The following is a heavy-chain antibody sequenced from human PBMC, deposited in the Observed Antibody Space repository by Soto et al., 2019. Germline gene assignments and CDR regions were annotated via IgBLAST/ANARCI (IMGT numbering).Heavy chain of an antibody. Sequence: PXATLCLTSAVSGDSISSSFWWSWVRQPPGKGLEWIGEIYHTESTVYNPSLKSRVTISVDKSKNQFSLNLDSVTAADTAVYYCARYDFGTFDYWGRGILVTVSS. CDR3: ARYDFGTFDY. J-gene: IGHJ4*02. V-gene: IGHV4-4*02. CDR2: IYHTEST. D-gene: IGHD4-17*01. CDR1: GDSISSSFW.